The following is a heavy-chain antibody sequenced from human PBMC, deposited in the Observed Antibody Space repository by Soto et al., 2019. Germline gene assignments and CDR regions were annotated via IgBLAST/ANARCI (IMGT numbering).Heavy chain of an antibody. D-gene: IGHD3-3*02. V-gene: IGHV4-34*01. Sequence: SETLSLTCAVYGGSFSGYYWSWIRQPPGKGLEWIGEINHSGSTNYNPSLKSRVTISVDTSKNQFSLKLSSVTAADTAVYYCARAPHPTRPISTWDRRGFDYVGQGTLVTVSS. CDR2: INHSGST. J-gene: IGHJ4*01. CDR3: ARAPHPTRPISTWDRRGFDY. CDR1: GGSFSGYY.